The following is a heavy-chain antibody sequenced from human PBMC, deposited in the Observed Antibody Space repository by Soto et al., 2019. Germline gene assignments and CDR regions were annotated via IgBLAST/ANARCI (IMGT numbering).Heavy chain of an antibody. Sequence: ASVKVSCKASGGTFSNYVVNWVRQAPGQGLEWMGRIIPISGAANYAQKFQGRVTITADKSTSTSYMELSSLRSEDTAVYYCARDMTRTVVPYFDFWGQGTLVTVSS. D-gene: IGHD1-7*01. CDR3: ARDMTRTVVPYFDF. V-gene: IGHV1-69*06. CDR2: IIPISGAA. CDR1: GGTFSNYV. J-gene: IGHJ4*02.